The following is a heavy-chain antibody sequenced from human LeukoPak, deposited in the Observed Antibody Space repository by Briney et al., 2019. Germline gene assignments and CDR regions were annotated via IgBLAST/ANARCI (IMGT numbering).Heavy chain of an antibody. CDR1: GYTFTSYD. CDR3: ARGRSTGYPYYFEY. J-gene: IGHJ4*02. D-gene: IGHD5-12*01. V-gene: IGHV1-8*03. Sequence: SVKVSCKASGYTFTSYDINLLRQATGQGLEWIGWMNPNSGSTGYAQKFQGRVTITRNTSISTAYMELSGLRSEDTAVYSCARGRSTGYPYYFEYWGQGTLVTVSS. CDR2: MNPNSGST.